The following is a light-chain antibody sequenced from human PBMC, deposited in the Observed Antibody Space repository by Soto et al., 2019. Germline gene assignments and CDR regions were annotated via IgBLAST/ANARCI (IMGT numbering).Light chain of an antibody. Sequence: DIRMTQSPSSVSASVGDRVAITCRASQGISSWLAWYQQKPGKAPKLRIYGASNLQSGVPSRFSGSGSGTDFPLTISSLQPDYFATSFFQQGNSFGLTFGGGTKVEIK. CDR1: QGISSW. CDR3: QQGNSFGLT. CDR2: GAS. J-gene: IGKJ4*01. V-gene: IGKV1-12*01.